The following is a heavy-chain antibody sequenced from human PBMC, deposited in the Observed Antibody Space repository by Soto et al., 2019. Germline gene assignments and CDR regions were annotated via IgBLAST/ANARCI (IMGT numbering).Heavy chain of an antibody. J-gene: IGHJ4*02. V-gene: IGHV3-30*18. CDR3: AKDWSRAGTFDY. D-gene: IGHD6-13*01. Sequence: GGSLILSCAASGFTFSSYGMHWVRQAPGKGLEWVAVISYDGSNKYYADSVKGRFTISRDNSKNTLYLQMNSLRAEDTAVYYCAKDWSRAGTFDYWGQGTLVTVSS. CDR2: ISYDGSNK. CDR1: GFTFSSYG.